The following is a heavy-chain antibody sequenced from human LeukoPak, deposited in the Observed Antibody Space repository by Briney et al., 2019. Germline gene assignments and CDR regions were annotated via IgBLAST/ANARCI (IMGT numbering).Heavy chain of an antibody. D-gene: IGHD3-10*01. J-gene: IGHJ6*02. CDR1: GFTFSSYA. CDR3: ARDSYYYGSGPLRYYYYGMDV. V-gene: IGHV3-30-3*01. Sequence: QPGGSLRLSCAASGFTFSSYAMPWVRQAPGKGLEWVAVISYDGSNKYYADSVKGRFTISRDNSKNTLYLQMNSLRAGDTAVYYCARDSYYYGSGPLRYYYYGMDVWGQGTTVTVSS. CDR2: ISYDGSNK.